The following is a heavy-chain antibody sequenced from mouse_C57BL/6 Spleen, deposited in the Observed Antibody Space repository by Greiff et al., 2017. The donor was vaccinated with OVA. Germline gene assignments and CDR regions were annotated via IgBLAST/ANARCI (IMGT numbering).Heavy chain of an antibody. D-gene: IGHD4-1*02. V-gene: IGHV1-82*01. CDR2: IYPGDGAT. J-gene: IGHJ2*01. CDR3: ARCQLGPNYFDD. CDR1: GYAFSSSW. Sequence: VKLQESGPELVKPGASVKISCKASGYAFSSSWMNWVKQRPGKGLEWIGRIYPGDGATNYNGKFKGKATLTADKSSSTAYMQLSSLTSEDSAVYFCARCQLGPNYFDDWGQGTTLTVSS.